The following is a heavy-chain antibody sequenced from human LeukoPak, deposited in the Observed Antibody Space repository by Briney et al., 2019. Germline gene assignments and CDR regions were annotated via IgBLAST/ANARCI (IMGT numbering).Heavy chain of an antibody. CDR1: GYTFSNYG. Sequence: ASVEVSCKASGYTFSNYGISWVRQAPGQGLEWMGWISGYNGNTNYAQKFLGRVSMTADTSTSTAYMELRSLTSDDTAVYYCARSGRGTYYYFDLWGLGTLVTVSS. J-gene: IGHJ4*02. CDR2: ISGYNGNT. CDR3: ARSGRGTYYYFDL. D-gene: IGHD5-12*01. V-gene: IGHV1-18*01.